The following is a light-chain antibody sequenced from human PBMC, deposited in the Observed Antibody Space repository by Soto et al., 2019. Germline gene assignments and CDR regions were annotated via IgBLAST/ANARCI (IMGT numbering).Light chain of an antibody. CDR3: QQYGGSPIT. CDR1: HSVSSDY. V-gene: IGKV3-20*01. Sequence: EIVLTQSPDTLSLSPGERATLSCRASHSVSSDYLVWYQQKPGQAPRLLIYGASSRATGIPDRFSGSGSGTDFTLTITRLEPEDFALYYCQQYGGSPITFGLGTRLEI. J-gene: IGKJ5*01. CDR2: GAS.